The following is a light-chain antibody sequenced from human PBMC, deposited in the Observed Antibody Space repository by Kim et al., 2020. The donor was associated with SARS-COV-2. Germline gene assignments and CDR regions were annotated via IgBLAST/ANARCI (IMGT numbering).Light chain of an antibody. CDR2: GQN. CDR1: NLRTYY. J-gene: IGLJ2*01. CDR3: KSRDSSGNLLV. V-gene: IGLV3-19*01. Sequence: ALGQTVKITCKGDNLRTYYANWYKQKPGQATVLVMFGQNNRPSGIPDRFSGSSSGNTASLTITGAQAEDEADYYCKSRDSSGNLLVFGGGTQLTVL.